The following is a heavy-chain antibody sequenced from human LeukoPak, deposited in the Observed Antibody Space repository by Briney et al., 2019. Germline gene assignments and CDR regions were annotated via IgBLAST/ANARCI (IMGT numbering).Heavy chain of an antibody. J-gene: IGHJ4*02. CDR3: ATRGGSGAYYFAY. CDR1: GFTFSNAW. CDR2: IKSNSDGGTT. V-gene: IGHV3-15*01. D-gene: IGHD3-10*01. Sequence: GGSLRLSCAASGFTFSNAWMTWVRQAPGKGLEWVGRIKSNSDGGTTDYAAPVKDRFAISRDDSKTTVYLQMNSLRTEDTAVYYCATRGGSGAYYFAYWGPGTLVTVSS.